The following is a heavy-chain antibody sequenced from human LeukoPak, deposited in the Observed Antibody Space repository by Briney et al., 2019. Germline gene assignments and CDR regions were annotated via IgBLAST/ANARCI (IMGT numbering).Heavy chain of an antibody. CDR3: ASSPYDSSGYLAY. V-gene: IGHV3-21*01. CDR2: ISSSSSYI. CDR1: GFTFSSYS. J-gene: IGHJ4*02. D-gene: IGHD3-22*01. Sequence: GGSLRLSCAASGFTFSSYSMNWVRQAPGKGLEWVSSISSSSSYIYYADSVKGRFTISRDNAKNSLYLQMNSLRAEDTAVYYCASSPYDSSGYLAYWGQGTLVTVSP.